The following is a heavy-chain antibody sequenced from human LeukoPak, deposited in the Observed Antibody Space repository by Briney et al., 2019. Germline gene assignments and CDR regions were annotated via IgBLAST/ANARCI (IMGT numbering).Heavy chain of an antibody. CDR3: ARDPGYDSSGYPDAFDI. V-gene: IGHV4-30-4*08. Sequence: SQTLSLTCTVPGASISSGDYYWSWIRQPPGKGLEWIGYIYYSGSTYYNPSLKSRVTISVDTSKNQFSLKLSSVTAADTAVYYCARDPGYDSSGYPDAFDIWGQGTMVTVSS. CDR2: IYYSGST. J-gene: IGHJ3*02. CDR1: GASISSGDYY. D-gene: IGHD3-22*01.